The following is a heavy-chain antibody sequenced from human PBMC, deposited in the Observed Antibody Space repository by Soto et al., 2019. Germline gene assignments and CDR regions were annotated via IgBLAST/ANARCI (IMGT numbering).Heavy chain of an antibody. Sequence: SETLCLTCTVSGGSISSGYHWAWIRQPPGMRLEWVASIFHTGTTYYNPSLTSRVTISVDTSKNQFSLKLTSVTAADTAVYYCARGYSGYLKNWGQGTLVTVSS. D-gene: IGHD5-12*01. CDR1: GGSISSGYH. CDR3: ARGYSGYLKN. CDR2: IFHTGTT. J-gene: IGHJ4*02. V-gene: IGHV4-38-2*02.